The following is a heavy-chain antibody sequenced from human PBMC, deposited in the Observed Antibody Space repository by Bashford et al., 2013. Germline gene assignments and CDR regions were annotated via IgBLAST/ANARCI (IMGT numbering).Heavy chain of an antibody. Sequence: ASVKVSCKAFWIHPHRLPYPLGATGPWTRGSSGWAGSTLTVVTGRYAENFQGRVTMTTDTSMSTVYMDLSRLRSDDTAVYFCARAIYSYALDYWGQGALVTVSS. J-gene: IGHJ4*02. D-gene: IGHD5-18*01. V-gene: IGHV1-2*02. CDR3: ARAIYSYALDY. CDR2: STLTVVTG. CDR1: IHPHRLP.